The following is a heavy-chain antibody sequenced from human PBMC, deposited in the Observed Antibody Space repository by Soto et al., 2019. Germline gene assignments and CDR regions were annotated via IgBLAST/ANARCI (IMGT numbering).Heavy chain of an antibody. CDR3: VRDGTKTLRDWFDP. CDR2: IYATGTT. Sequence: SETLSLTCTVSGASISGFYWSWIRKSAGKGLEWIGRIYATGTTDYNPSLKSRVMMSVDTSKKQFSLKLRSVTAADQAVYYCVRDGTKTLRDWFDPWGQGISVTVSS. D-gene: IGHD1-1*01. J-gene: IGHJ5*02. V-gene: IGHV4-4*07. CDR1: GASISGFY.